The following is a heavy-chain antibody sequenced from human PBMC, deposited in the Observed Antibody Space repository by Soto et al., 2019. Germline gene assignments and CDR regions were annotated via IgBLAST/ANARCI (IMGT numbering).Heavy chain of an antibody. D-gene: IGHD6-13*01. V-gene: IGHV5-51*01. Sequence: PGESLKISCKGSGYSFTSYWIGWVRQMPGKGLEWMGIIYPGDSDTRYSPSFQGQVTISADKSISTAYLQWSSLKASDTAMYYCATHRSSSSWDDYYGMDVWGQGTTVTVSS. CDR1: GYSFTSYW. J-gene: IGHJ6*02. CDR2: IYPGDSDT. CDR3: ATHRSSSSWDDYYGMDV.